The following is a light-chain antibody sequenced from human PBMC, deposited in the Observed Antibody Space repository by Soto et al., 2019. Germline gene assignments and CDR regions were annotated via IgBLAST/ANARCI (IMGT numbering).Light chain of an antibody. Sequence: QSALTQPASVSGSPGQPITISCTGTSSDVGGYKYVSWYQQHPDKAPKLIIFEVSNRPSGISSRFSGSKSGNTASLTISGLQAEDEADYYCASYTSSSTSVIFGRGTKLTVL. CDR1: SSDVGGYKY. V-gene: IGLV2-14*01. CDR2: EVS. J-gene: IGLJ2*01. CDR3: ASYTSSSTSVI.